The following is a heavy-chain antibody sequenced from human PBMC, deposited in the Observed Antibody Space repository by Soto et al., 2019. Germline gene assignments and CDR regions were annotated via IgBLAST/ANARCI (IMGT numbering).Heavy chain of an antibody. V-gene: IGHV3-66*01. CDR3: VRVNSYYYGMDV. CDR2: IYSGGST. Sequence: PGGFLRLSCAASGSTVSNNYMSWVRQAPGKGLEWVSVIYSGGSTYYAGSVKGRFTLSRDSSKNTLHLQMNSLRAEDTAVYYCVRVNSYYYGMDVWGQGTTVTVSS. J-gene: IGHJ6*02. CDR1: GSTVSNNY.